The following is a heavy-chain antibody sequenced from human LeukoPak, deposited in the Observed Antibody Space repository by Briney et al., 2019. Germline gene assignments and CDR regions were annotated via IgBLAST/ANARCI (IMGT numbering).Heavy chain of an antibody. CDR2: IDNSGRTI. Sequence: GGSLRLSCAASGFTFSDYYMTWVRQAPGKGLEWVSYIDNSGRTIFYAESVKGRFTISRDNAKNSLYLQMNSLRAEDTAVYYCARGIMDRGVGDWFDPWGQGTLVTVSS. CDR3: ARGIMDRGVGDWFDP. V-gene: IGHV3-11*01. D-gene: IGHD3-10*01. J-gene: IGHJ5*02. CDR1: GFTFSDYY.